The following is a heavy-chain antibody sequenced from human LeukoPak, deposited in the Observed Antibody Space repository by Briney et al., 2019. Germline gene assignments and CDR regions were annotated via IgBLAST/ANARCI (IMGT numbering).Heavy chain of an antibody. D-gene: IGHD2-21*02. Sequence: PGGSLRLSCAASGFTFSSYSMNWVRQAPGKGLEWVSSISSSSSCIYYADSVKGRFTISRDNAKNSLYLQMNSLRAEDTAVYYCARDTAYAFDIWGQGTMVTVSS. CDR2: ISSSSSCI. CDR3: ARDTAYAFDI. CDR1: GFTFSSYS. V-gene: IGHV3-21*01. J-gene: IGHJ3*02.